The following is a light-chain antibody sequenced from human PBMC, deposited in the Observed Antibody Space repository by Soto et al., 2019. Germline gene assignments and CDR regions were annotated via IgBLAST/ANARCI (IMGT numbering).Light chain of an antibody. CDR1: SSDVGGYNY. Sequence: QSALTQPASVSGSPGQSITISCTGTSSDVGGYNYVSWYQQHPGKAPKLMIYDVSNRPSGVSNRFSGSKSGNTASLTISGLQTEDDADYYCSSYTSSITVVFGGGTQLTVL. J-gene: IGLJ3*02. V-gene: IGLV2-14*01. CDR3: SSYTSSITVV. CDR2: DVS.